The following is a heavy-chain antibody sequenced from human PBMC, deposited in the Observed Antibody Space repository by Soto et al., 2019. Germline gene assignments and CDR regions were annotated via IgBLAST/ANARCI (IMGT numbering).Heavy chain of an antibody. CDR3: ARADGYFDL. CDR2: IYYSGST. J-gene: IGHJ2*01. CDR1: GGYISSGGYY. V-gene: IGHV4-31*03. Sequence: QVQLQESGPGLVKPSQTLSLTCTVSGGYISSGGYYWIWIRQHPGKGLEWIGYIYYSGSTYYNPSIKSRVTISVDTSKKQFSLKLSSVTAADTAVYYCARADGYFDLWGRGTLVTVSS.